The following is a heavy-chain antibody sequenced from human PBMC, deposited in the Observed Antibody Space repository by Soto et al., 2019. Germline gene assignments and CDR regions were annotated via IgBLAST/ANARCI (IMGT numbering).Heavy chain of an antibody. J-gene: IGHJ6*02. V-gene: IGHV3-30*18. CDR3: AKDYGSGSYYFLYGMDV. CDR2: ISYDGSNK. CDR1: GFTFSSYG. Sequence: GGSLRLSCAASGFTFSSYGMHWVRQAPGKGLEWVAVISYDGSNKYYADSVKGRFTISRDNSKNTLYLQMNSLRAEDTAVYYCAKDYGSGSYYFLYGMDVWGQGTTVTVSS. D-gene: IGHD3-10*01.